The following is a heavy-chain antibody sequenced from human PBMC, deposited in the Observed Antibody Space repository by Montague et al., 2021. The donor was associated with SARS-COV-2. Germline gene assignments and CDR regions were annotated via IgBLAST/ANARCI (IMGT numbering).Heavy chain of an antibody. Sequence: SETLSLTCTVSGGSIGSYYYCWLRQPPPPGMELVWIIYYCNSNTFGPPLHSRVTISTDPPKNQFFLKLSPVTAADTAVYYCARSLDPSGTYYLPYWGQGAL. CDR1: GGSIGSYY. J-gene: IGHJ4*02. CDR2: IYYCNSN. D-gene: IGHD3-10*01. V-gene: IGHV4-59*01. CDR3: ARSLDPSGTYYLPY.